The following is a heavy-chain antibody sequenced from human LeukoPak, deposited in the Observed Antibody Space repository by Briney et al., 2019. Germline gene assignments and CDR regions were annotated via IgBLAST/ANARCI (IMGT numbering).Heavy chain of an antibody. CDR1: GGSISSYY. CDR2: IYTSGST. J-gene: IGHJ6*03. V-gene: IGHV4-4*09. CDR3: ARWGVLDPNGVGYYYYYMDV. D-gene: IGHD7-27*01. Sequence: SETPSLTCTVSGGSISSYYWSWIRQPPGKGLEWIGYIYTSGSTNYNPSLKSRVTISVDTSKNQFSLKLSSVTAADTAVYYCARWGVLDPNGVGYYYYYMDVWGKGTTATVSS.